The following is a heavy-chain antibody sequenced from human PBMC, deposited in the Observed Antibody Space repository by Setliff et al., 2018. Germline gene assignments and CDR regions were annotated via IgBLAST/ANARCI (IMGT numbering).Heavy chain of an antibody. D-gene: IGHD3-3*01. CDR3: ARVPRLEWLLPTFDS. V-gene: IGHV1-18*01. CDR2: IGGYNGNT. Sequence: ASVKVSCKTSGYTFISYGLSWMRQAPGQGLEWMGWIGGYNGNTEYAQNLQGRVTMTMDTSTSTAYMELRSLTSDNTAVYYCARVPRLEWLLPTFDSWGQGTLVTVSS. CDR1: GYTFISYG. J-gene: IGHJ4*02.